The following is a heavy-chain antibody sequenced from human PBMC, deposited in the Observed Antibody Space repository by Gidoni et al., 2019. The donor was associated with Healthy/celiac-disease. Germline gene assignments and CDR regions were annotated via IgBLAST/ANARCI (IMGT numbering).Heavy chain of an antibody. CDR3: ARSGDYSAFSPD. D-gene: IGHD4-17*01. Sequence: QLQLQESGPGLVKPSETLSLTCTVSGGSISSSSYYWGWIRQPPGKGLEWIGSIYYSGSTYYNPSLKSRVTISVDTSKNQFSLKLSSVTAADTAVYYCARSGDYSAFSPDWGQGTLVTVSS. J-gene: IGHJ4*02. CDR1: GGSISSSSYY. V-gene: IGHV4-39*01. CDR2: IYYSGST.